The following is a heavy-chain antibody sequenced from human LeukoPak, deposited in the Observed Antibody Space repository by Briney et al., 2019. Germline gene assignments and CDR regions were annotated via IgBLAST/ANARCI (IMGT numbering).Heavy chain of an antibody. J-gene: IGHJ4*02. Sequence: GGSLRLSCAASGFTVNSNYMTWVRQAPGKGLEWVSVIYSGGNTYYADSVKGRFTISRDNSKNTLYLQMNSLRAEDTAVYYCAKEGKYYGSIDYFDYWGQGTLVTVSS. CDR1: GFTVNSNY. CDR2: IYSGGNT. CDR3: AKEGKYYGSIDYFDY. V-gene: IGHV3-53*01. D-gene: IGHD3-10*01.